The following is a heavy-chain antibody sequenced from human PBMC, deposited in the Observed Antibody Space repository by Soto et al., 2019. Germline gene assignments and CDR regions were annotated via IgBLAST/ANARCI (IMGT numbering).Heavy chain of an antibody. CDR1: GFSIGDYW. D-gene: IGHD4-17*01. V-gene: IGHV3-7*03. J-gene: IGHJ4*02. CDR3: AKGYGWDYLDY. CDR2: IKQDGSEK. Sequence: EVQLVQSGEGLVQPGGSLRLSCAASGFSIGDYWMSWVRQAPGKGLEWVANIKQDGSEKYYVDSVKGRFTISRDNSKNTLFLQMDNLRAEDTALYYCAKGYGWDYLDYWGKGALVTVSP.